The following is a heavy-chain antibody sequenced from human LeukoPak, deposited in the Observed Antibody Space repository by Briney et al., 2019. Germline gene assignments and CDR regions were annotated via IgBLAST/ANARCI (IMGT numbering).Heavy chain of an antibody. CDR1: GFTFDNFA. D-gene: IGHD3-10*01. CDR2: ITWNSRVK. J-gene: IGHJ4*02. Sequence: GGSLRLSCAASGFTFDNFAMHWVRQAPGKGLEWVSGITWNSRVKTYTPSVKGRFTISRDNTKNSLDLQMDSLRAEDTALYYCARGGYGSGSYPYWGQGTLVTVSS. V-gene: IGHV3-9*01. CDR3: ARGGYGSGSYPY.